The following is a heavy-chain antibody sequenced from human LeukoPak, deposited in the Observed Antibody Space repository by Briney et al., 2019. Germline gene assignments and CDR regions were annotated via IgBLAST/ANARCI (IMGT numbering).Heavy chain of an antibody. J-gene: IGHJ4*02. V-gene: IGHV1-18*01. CDR2: ISAHNGNT. CDR3: ARGSPYYDSSGYEY. CDR1: GYTFTSYG. D-gene: IGHD3-22*01. Sequence: ASVKVSCKASGYTFTSYGISWVRQAPGQGLEWMGWISAHNGNTNYAQKLQGRVTMTTDTSTSTAYMELRSLRSDDTAVYYCARGSPYYDSSGYEYWGQGTLVTVSS.